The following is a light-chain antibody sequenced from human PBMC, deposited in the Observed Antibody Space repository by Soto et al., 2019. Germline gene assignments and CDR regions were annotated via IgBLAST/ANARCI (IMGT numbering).Light chain of an antibody. CDR1: SSDVGAYNF. CDR3: SAYTVSRTYV. J-gene: IGLJ1*01. Sequence: QSALTQPAPVSGSPGQSITISCTGTSSDVGAYNFVSWHQQHPGKAPKLMIYNVYDRPSGISYRFSGSKSGNTASLTISGLQGEDEADYYCSAYTVSRTYVFGTGTKVTV. V-gene: IGLV2-14*03. CDR2: NVY.